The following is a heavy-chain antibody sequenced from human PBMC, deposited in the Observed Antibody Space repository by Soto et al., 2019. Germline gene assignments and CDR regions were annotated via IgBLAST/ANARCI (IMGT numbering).Heavy chain of an antibody. CDR3: AKDLPEREEYSSRGHFDY. CDR1: GFTFSSYA. CDR2: ISGSGGST. Sequence: LRLSCAASGFTFSSYAMSWVRQAPGKGLEWVSAISGSGGSTYYADSVKGRFTISRDNSKNTLYLQMNSLRAEDTAVYYCAKDLPEREEYSSRGHFDYWGQGTLVIVSS. D-gene: IGHD6-6*01. J-gene: IGHJ4*02. V-gene: IGHV3-23*01.